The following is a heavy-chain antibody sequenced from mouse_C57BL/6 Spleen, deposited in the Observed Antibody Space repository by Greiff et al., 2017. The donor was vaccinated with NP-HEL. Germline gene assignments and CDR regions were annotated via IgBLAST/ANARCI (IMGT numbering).Heavy chain of an antibody. CDR2: IYPGDGGT. V-gene: IGHV1-82*01. D-gene: IGHD2-4*01. CDR3: GRWNDYDRAWFAY. Sequence: VKLLESGPELVKPGAAVKISCKASGYAVSSSWMNWVKQRPGKGLEWIGRIYPGDGGTNYNGKYKGKATLTADKYASTAHMQLSSLTSEDSAVYFCGRWNDYDRAWFAYWGQGTLVTVSA. CDR1: GYAVSSSW. J-gene: IGHJ3*01.